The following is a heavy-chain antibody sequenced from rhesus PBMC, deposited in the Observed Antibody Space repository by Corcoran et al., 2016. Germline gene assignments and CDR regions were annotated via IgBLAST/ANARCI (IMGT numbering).Heavy chain of an antibody. V-gene: IGHV4-73*01. D-gene: IGHD6-31*01. Sequence: QVKLQQWGAGLMKPSETLSLTCAVYGGSITGYYCSCLPQPPGKGVEWIGNIDGNSASTNYNPSLKNRGTISKDTSKNQFALKLSSGTAADTAVYYCASSGGYGLDSWGQGVVVTVSS. J-gene: IGHJ6*01. CDR2: IDGNSAST. CDR3: ASSGGYGLDS. CDR1: GGSITGYY.